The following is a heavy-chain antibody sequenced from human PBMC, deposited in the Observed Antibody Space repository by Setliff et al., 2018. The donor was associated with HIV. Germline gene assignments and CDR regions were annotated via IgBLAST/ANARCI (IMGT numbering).Heavy chain of an antibody. CDR1: GGSISSSSYY. CDR3: ARLGYYNFWSGYWTDY. Sequence: PSETLSLTCTVSGGSISSSSYYWGWIRQPPGKGLEWIGSIYYSGSTKYNPSLKSRVTISLDMSKNQFSLKLNSVTAADTATYYCARLGYYNFWSGYWTDYWGHGTLVTVSS. D-gene: IGHD3-3*01. J-gene: IGHJ4*01. V-gene: IGHV4-39*01. CDR2: IYYSGST.